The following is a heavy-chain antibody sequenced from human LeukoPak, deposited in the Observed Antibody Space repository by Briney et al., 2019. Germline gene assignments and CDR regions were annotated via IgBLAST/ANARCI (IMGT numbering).Heavy chain of an antibody. CDR1: GFTFSSYG. D-gene: IGHD5-18*01. V-gene: IGHV3-30*18. J-gene: IGHJ3*02. Sequence: GGSLRLSCAASGFTFSSYGMHWVRQAPGKGLEWVAVIPYDGSNKYYADSVKGRFTISRDNSKNTLYLQMNSLRAEDTAVYYCAKGPLGGYSYGRYDAFDIWGQGTMVTVSS. CDR2: IPYDGSNK. CDR3: AKGPLGGYSYGRYDAFDI.